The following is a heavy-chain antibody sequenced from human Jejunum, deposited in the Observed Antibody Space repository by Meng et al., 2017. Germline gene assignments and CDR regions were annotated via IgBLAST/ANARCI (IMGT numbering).Heavy chain of an antibody. CDR3: ARGWKYAWFN. Sequence: QVPLQESGPGLVRPSGALSLTGAVSGGFSSIYWWSWLRQPPGKGLEWIGEMHQSGSSNYNPSLKSRLTMSVDESKNHFSLKLNSVTAADTAVYYCARGWKYAWFNWGQGTLVTVSS. J-gene: IGHJ4*02. CDR1: GGFSSIYW. V-gene: IGHV4-4*02. D-gene: IGHD1-7*01. CDR2: MHQSGSS.